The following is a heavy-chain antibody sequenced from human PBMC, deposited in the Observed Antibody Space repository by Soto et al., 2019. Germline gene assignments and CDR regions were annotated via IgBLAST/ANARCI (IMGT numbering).Heavy chain of an antibody. CDR1: GGTFSSYT. V-gene: IGHV1-69*02. Sequence: QVQLVQSGAEVKKPGSSVKVSCKASGGTFSSYTISWVRQAPGQGLEWMGRIIPILGIANYAQKFQGRVTMTADKSTSSAYMELSSLRSEDTAVYYCARGVDYAYGMDVWGQGTTVTVSS. J-gene: IGHJ6*02. CDR2: IIPILGIA. CDR3: ARGVDYAYGMDV.